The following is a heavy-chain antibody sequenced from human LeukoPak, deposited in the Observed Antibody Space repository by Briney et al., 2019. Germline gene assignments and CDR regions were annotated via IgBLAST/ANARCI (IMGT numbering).Heavy chain of an antibody. J-gene: IGHJ4*02. V-gene: IGHV3-13*04. CDR2: INTAGDT. CDR3: ARRVGGPYDY. Sequence: GGSLRLSCAASGFTFSSYDMHWVRQAAGKGLEWVSAINTAGDTYYPGSVKGRFTISRDNARNSLYLQMNGLRAGDTAVYYCARRVGGPYDYWGQGTLVTVSS. D-gene: IGHD2-2*01. CDR1: GFTFSSYD.